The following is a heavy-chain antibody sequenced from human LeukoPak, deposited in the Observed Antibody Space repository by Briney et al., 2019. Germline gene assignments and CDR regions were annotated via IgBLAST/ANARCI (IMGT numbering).Heavy chain of an antibody. CDR3: AREHCAGGYCYFLDY. CDR1: DYLISSGYF. CDR2: ISHSGST. V-gene: IGHV4-38-2*02. J-gene: IGHJ4*02. Sequence: PSETLSLTCSVSDYLISSGYFWGWIRQPPGKGLEWIATISHSGSTYFNPSLKSRVIVSIDTSKNQFSLNLTSVTAADTAVYYCAREHCAGGYCYFLDYWGQGTLVTVSS. D-gene: IGHD2/OR15-2a*01.